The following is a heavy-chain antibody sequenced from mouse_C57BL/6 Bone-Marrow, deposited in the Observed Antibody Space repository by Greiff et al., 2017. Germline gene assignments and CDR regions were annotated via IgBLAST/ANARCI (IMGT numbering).Heavy chain of an antibody. CDR3: VRQGGCLRGAMDY. CDR1: GFSFNTYA. V-gene: IGHV10-1*01. J-gene: IGHJ4*01. Sequence: EVQLVESGGGLVQPKGSLKLSCAASGFSFNTYAMNWVRQAPGKGLEWVARIRSKSNNYATYYADSVKDRFTISRDDSESMLYLQVNNLKTEDTAMYYCVRQGGCLRGAMDYWGQGTSVTVSS. CDR2: IRSKSNNYAT.